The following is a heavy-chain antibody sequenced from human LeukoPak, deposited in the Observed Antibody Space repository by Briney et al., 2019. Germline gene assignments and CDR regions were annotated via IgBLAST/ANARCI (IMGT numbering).Heavy chain of an antibody. CDR2: INHSGST. V-gene: IGHV4-34*01. CDR3: ARGFRPIPLNY. CDR1: GGSFSGYY. J-gene: IGHJ4*02. Sequence: SETLSLTCAVYGGSFSGYYWSWLRQPPGKGLEWIGEINHSGSTNYNPSLRSRVTISVDTSKNQFSLKLSSVTAADTAVYYCARGFRPIPLNYWGQGTLVTVSS. D-gene: IGHD3-16*01.